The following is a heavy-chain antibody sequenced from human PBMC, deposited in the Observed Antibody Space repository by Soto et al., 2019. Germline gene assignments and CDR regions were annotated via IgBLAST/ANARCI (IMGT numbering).Heavy chain of an antibody. V-gene: IGHV3-33*01. CDR1: GFTLSNYG. J-gene: IGHJ4*02. CDR3: ARDPSRGSGSYLDY. CDR2: IWYDGSNK. D-gene: IGHD3-10*01. Sequence: LRLSCAASGFTLSNYGMHWVRQAPGKGLEWVAVIWYDGSNKYYADSVKGRFTISRDNSKNTLYVQMNSLRAEDTAVYYCARDPSRGSGSYLDYWGQGTLVTVSS.